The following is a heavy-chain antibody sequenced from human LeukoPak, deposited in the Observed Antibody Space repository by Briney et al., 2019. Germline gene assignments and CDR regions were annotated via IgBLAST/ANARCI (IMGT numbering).Heavy chain of an antibody. V-gene: IGHV3-9*01. J-gene: IGHJ4*02. D-gene: IGHD7-27*01. CDR3: AKDGELGRDY. CDR1: GFTFDDYA. Sequence: SGRSLRLSCAASGFTFDDYAMHWVRQAPGKGLEWVSGISWNSGSIGYADSVKGRFTISRDNAKNSLYLQMNSLRAEDTALYYCAKDGELGRDYWGQGTLVTVSS. CDR2: ISWNSGSI.